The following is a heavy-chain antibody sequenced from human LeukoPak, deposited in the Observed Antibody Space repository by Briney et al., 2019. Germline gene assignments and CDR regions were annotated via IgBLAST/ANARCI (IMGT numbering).Heavy chain of an antibody. CDR1: SGSISSSSSY. CDR2: IYYSGST. D-gene: IGHD3-10*01. J-gene: IGHJ4*02. Sequence: SQTLCLTCTVSSGSISSSSSYGGSIRQPPGKGLELIGSIYYSGSTYYKPALKSRVTISVDTSKNQFPLKLSSVTAADPAVYYCARQTSYGSGSYYDYWGQGTLVTVSS. V-gene: IGHV4-39*01. CDR3: ARQTSYGSGSYYDY.